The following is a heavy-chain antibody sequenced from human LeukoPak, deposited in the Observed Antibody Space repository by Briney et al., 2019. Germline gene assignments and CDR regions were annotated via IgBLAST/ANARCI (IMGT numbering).Heavy chain of an antibody. Sequence: GASVSVSCKASGCSFTGYYIHWVRQAPGQGPEWMGWINPNSGGTKYAQRFQGRVTMTRDTSISTAYMDLSSLTSDDTAVYFCARGYRDSIGPCLDSWGQGTLVTVSS. CDR2: INPNSGGT. J-gene: IGHJ5*01. CDR3: ARGYRDSIGPCLDS. V-gene: IGHV1-2*02. D-gene: IGHD3-22*01. CDR1: GCSFTGYY.